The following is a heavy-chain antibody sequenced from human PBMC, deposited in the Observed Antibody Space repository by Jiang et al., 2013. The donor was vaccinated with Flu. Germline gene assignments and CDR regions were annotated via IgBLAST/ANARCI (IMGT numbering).Heavy chain of an antibody. V-gene: IGHV3-7*01. CDR1: GFTFSSYW. J-gene: IGHJ6*02. CDR2: IKYDGSDK. CDR3: ARDVVPAAVHYVGMDV. Sequence: LLESGGGLVQPGGSLRLSCAAAGFTFSSYWMSWVRQAPGKGLEWVALIKYDGSDKRYAESVKGRFTISRDNAKNSLYLQMNGLGAEDTAVYYCARDVVPAAVHYVGMDVWGQGTTVTASS. D-gene: IGHD2-2*01.